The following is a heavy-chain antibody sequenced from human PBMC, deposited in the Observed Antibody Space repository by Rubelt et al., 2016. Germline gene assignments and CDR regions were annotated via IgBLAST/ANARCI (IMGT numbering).Heavy chain of an antibody. Sequence: IRQPPGKALEWLAHIFSNDEKSYSTSLKSRLTISKDTSKSQVVLTMTNMDPVDTATYYCARGLYDFWSGYYQSYYYYGMDVWGQGTTVTVSS. CDR3: ARGLYDFWSGYYQSYYYYGMDV. V-gene: IGHV2-26*01. D-gene: IGHD3-3*01. CDR2: IFSNDEK. J-gene: IGHJ6*02.